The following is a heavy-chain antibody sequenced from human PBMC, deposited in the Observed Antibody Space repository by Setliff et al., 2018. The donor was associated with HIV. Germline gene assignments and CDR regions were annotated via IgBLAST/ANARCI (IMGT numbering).Heavy chain of an antibody. V-gene: IGHV4-34*01. Sequence: SETLSLTCAVYGGSFSGCYWTWIRQPPGKGLEWIGEINNSGSTNYSPSLKSRVTISLDTSKKQFSLRLNSVTAADTGVYYCARAPSCADSWCYMYYYYYYGMDVWGLGTTVTVSS. J-gene: IGHJ6*02. CDR3: ARAPSCADSWCYMYYYYYYGMDV. CDR2: INNSGST. CDR1: GGSFSGCY. D-gene: IGHD2-8*01.